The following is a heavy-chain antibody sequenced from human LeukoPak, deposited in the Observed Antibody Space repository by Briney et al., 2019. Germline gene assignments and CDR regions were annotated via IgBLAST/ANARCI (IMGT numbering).Heavy chain of an antibody. CDR1: GDSVNTRRYY. CDR2: ICHSGST. CDR3: ARRDIVKGGFDY. J-gene: IGHJ4*02. D-gene: IGHD3-16*02. V-gene: IGHV4-39*01. Sequence: SETLSLTCPVSGDSVNTRRYYWGWIRQPPGKGLEWIGSICHSGSTYYEPSLRSRVTISIDTSRSQFSLNLTSVTAADTAVYFCARRDIVKGGFDYWGQGTLVTVSS.